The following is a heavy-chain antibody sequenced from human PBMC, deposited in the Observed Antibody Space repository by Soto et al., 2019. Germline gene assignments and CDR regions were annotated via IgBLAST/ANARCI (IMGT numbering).Heavy chain of an antibody. CDR1: GGSISSSSYY. V-gene: IGHV4-39*01. CDR2: IYYGGRT. D-gene: IGHD6-19*01. CDR3: ARRTVNIRTFYSGLKTHCFDY. J-gene: IGHJ4*02. Sequence: QLQLQESGPGLVKPSETLSLTCAVSGGSISSSSYYWGWIRQPPGKGLEWIGGIYYGGRTYYTPSIQSRVARSVNTSKNQFSLKLNSVTAADAAVYYCARRTVNIRTFYSGLKTHCFDYWGQGTLVSVSS.